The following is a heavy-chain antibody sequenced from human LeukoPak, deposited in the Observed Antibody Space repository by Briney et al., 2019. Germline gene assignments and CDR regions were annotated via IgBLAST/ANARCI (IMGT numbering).Heavy chain of an antibody. CDR1: GFTFSIYW. V-gene: IGHV3-7*01. J-gene: IGHJ4*02. CDR2: IKQDGSEK. D-gene: IGHD2-8*01. CDR3: ARVAYAIFHYFDY. Sequence: PGGSLRLSCAASGFTFSIYWMSWVRQAPGKGREWVANIKQDGSEKYYVDSVKGRFTISRDNAKNSLYLQMNSLRAEDTAVYYCARVAYAIFHYFDYWGQGTLVTVSS.